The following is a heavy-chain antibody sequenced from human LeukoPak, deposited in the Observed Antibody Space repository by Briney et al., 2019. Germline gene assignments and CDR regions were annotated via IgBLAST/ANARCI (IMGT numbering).Heavy chain of an antibody. J-gene: IGHJ5*02. CDR2: ISTNNGNT. CDR1: GYTSSDYG. V-gene: IGHV1-18*01. Sequence: VASVKVSCKSSGYTSSDYGISWMRQAPGQGLEWMGWISTNNGNTNYAQQFQGRVTMTTDTSTSTAYMELRSLKSDDTAVYYCARDVPGSIETTARFDPWGQGTLVTVSS. D-gene: IGHD3-10*01. CDR3: ARDVPGSIETTARFDP.